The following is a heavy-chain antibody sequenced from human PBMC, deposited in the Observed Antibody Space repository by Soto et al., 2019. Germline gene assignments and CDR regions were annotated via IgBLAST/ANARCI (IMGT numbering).Heavy chain of an antibody. V-gene: IGHV4-59*08. J-gene: IGHJ5*02. CDR1: GGSISSYY. D-gene: IGHD3-3*01. CDR3: ARQGYYDFWSGYYSITDGPNWFDP. Sequence: QVQLQESGPGLVKPSETLSLTCTVSGGSISSYYWSWIRQPPGKGLEWIGYIYYSGSTNYNPSLKSRVTISVDTSKNQFSLKLSSVTAADTAVYYCARQGYYDFWSGYYSITDGPNWFDPWGQGTLVTVSS. CDR2: IYYSGST.